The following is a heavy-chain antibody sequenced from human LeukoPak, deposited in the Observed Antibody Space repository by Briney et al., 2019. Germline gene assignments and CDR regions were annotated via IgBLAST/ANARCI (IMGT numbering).Heavy chain of an antibody. V-gene: IGHV3-74*01. Sequence: GGSLRLSCAASGNYWMHWVRQAPGKGLVWVSHINSDGSWTSYADSVKGRFTISKDNAKNTVYLQMNSLRAEDTAVYYCAKGSGPIWFGESGYYFDYWGQGTLVTVSS. CDR2: INSDGSWT. CDR1: GNYW. J-gene: IGHJ4*02. D-gene: IGHD3-10*01. CDR3: AKGSGPIWFGESGYYFDY.